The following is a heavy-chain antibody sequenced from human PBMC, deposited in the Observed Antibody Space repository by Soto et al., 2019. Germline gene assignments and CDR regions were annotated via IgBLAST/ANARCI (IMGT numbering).Heavy chain of an antibody. J-gene: IGHJ6*02. Sequence: PGGSLRLSCAASGFTFDDYTMHWVRQAPGKGLEWVSLISWDAGSTYYADSVKGRFTISRDNSKNSLYLQMNSLRTEDTALYYCAKGYYDSSGYLYHYYYGMDVWGQGTTVTVSS. CDR3: AKGYYDSSGYLYHYYYGMDV. CDR1: GFTFDDYT. V-gene: IGHV3-43*01. D-gene: IGHD3-22*01. CDR2: ISWDAGST.